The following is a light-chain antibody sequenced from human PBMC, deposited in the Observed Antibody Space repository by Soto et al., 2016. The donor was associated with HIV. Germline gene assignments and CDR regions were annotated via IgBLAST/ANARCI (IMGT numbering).Light chain of an antibody. J-gene: IGLJ2*01. CDR2: KDF. V-gene: IGLV3-21*01. Sequence: SYVLSQPPSMSVAPGEPARITCGGNNIGAKSVHWYQQKPGQAPVLVIYKDFYRPSGIPERFSGSNSGTTVTLTISGAHVDDEADYYCYCAADNNVVFGGGTKLTVL. CDR3: YCAADNNVV. CDR1: NIGAKS.